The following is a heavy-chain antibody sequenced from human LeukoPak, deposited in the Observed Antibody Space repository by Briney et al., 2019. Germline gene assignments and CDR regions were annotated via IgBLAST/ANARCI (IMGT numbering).Heavy chain of an antibody. D-gene: IGHD2-2*01. CDR3: ARERSYLNWYFDL. CDR2: IYTSGST. J-gene: IGHJ2*01. V-gene: IGHV4-4*07. Sequence: PSETLSLTCIVSGGSISGYYWSWIRQPAGKGLEWIGRIYTSGSTTYNPSLKSRVIMSVYTSKNQFSLKLNSLTAADTAVYYCARERSYLNWYFDLWGRGTLVSVSS. CDR1: GGSISGYY.